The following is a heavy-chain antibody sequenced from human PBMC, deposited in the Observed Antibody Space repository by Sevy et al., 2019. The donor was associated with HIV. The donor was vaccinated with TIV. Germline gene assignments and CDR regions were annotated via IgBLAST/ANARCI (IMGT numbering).Heavy chain of an antibody. CDR1: GYTFTSYG. CDR3: ASGSWYNDAFDI. V-gene: IGHV1-18*04. D-gene: IGHD6-13*01. Sequence: ASVKVSCKASGYTFTSYGISWVRQAPGQGLEWMGWISGYNGNTNYAQKLQGRVTMTTDTSTSTAYMELRSLRSDDTAVYYCASGSWYNDAFDIWGQGTMVTVSS. CDR2: ISGYNGNT. J-gene: IGHJ3*02.